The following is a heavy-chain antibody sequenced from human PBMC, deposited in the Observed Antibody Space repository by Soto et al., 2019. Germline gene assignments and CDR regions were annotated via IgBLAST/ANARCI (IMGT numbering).Heavy chain of an antibody. V-gene: IGHV1-2*04. CDR2: INPNSGGT. D-gene: IGHD3-3*01. CDR3: ARDRGYDVWSGSYPFVHYFYGMEG. CDR1: GYTFTGYY. J-gene: IGHJ6*02. Sequence: ASVKVSCKASGYTFTGYYMHWVRQAPGQGLEWMGWINPNSGGTNYAQKFQGWVTMTRDTAISTAYMELGRLRSDDTAVYYCARDRGYDVWSGSYPFVHYFYGMEGLGQGTAVTVSS.